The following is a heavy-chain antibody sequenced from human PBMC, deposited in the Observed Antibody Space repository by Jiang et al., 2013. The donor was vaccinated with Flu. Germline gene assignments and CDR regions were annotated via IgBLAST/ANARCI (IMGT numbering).Heavy chain of an antibody. CDR2: IYSYGDT. V-gene: IGHV3-53*01. CDR3: ATAGTTVTKGLGY. Sequence: QLVESGGGLIQPGGSLRLSCAASGFTVSSHYMSWVRQAPGKGLEWVSVIYSYGDTYYADSVRGRFTISRDNSKNTLYLQMNSLSAEDTAVYYCATAGTTVTKGLGYWGQGTLVTVSS. J-gene: IGHJ4*02. D-gene: IGHD4-17*01. CDR1: GFTVSSHY.